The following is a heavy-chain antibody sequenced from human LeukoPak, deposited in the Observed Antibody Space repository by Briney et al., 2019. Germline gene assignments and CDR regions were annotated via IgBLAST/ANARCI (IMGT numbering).Heavy chain of an antibody. CDR1: GFTFSSYT. V-gene: IGHV3-21*01. J-gene: IGHJ3*02. Sequence: PGGSLRLSCAASGFTFSSYTMNWVRQAPGKGLEWVSSISSSSSYIYYADSVKGRFTISRDNAKNSLYLQMNSLRAEDTAVYYCARDSLPYYYDSSGYYPDALDIWGQGTMVTVSS. CDR3: ARDSLPYYYDSSGYYPDALDI. CDR2: ISSSSSYI. D-gene: IGHD3-22*01.